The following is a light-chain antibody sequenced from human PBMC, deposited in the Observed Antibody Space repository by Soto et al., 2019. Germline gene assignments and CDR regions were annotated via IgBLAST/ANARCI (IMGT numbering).Light chain of an antibody. CDR3: QAWDSSYV. CDR1: KSGDKY. J-gene: IGLJ1*01. V-gene: IGLV3-1*01. CDR2: QDS. Sequence: SYELTQPPSVSVSPGQTASITCSGDKSGDKYACWYQQKPGQSPVLVIYQDSKRPSGIPERFSGSNSGNTATLTISGTQAMDEADYYCQAWDSSYVFGTGTKLTVL.